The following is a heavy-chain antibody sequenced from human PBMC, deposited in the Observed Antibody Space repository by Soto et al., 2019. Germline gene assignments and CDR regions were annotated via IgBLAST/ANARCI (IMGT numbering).Heavy chain of an antibody. Sequence: ASVKVSCKASGGTFSSYTISWVRQAPGQGLEWMGGIIPIFGTVNYAQRFQGRVTITADESTNTAYMELSSLRSEDTAVYYCAREKNDSGSYSNPYYHYGMDVWGQGTTVTVSS. V-gene: IGHV1-69*13. CDR1: GGTFSSYT. D-gene: IGHD3-10*01. CDR2: IIPIFGTV. CDR3: AREKNDSGSYSNPYYHYGMDV. J-gene: IGHJ6*02.